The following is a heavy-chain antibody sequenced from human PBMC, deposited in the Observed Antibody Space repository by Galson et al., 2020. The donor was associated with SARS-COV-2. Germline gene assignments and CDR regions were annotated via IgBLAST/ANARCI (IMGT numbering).Heavy chain of an antibody. CDR3: AGSHKNFWYNFDN. V-gene: IGHV3-11*03. Sequence: YMTWIRQAPGKGLEWISYISPSSDYTNYADSVRGRFTISRDNTKTSLFLHMDSLRAEDTAVYYCAGSHKNFWYNFDNWGQGALVTVSS. CDR1: Y. D-gene: IGHD6-13*01. J-gene: IGHJ4*02. CDR2: ISPSSDYT.